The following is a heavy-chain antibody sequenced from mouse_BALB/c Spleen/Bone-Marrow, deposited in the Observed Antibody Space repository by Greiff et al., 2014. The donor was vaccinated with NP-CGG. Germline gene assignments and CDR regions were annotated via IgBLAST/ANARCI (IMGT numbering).Heavy chain of an antibody. CDR3: ARITTATGAMDY. CDR2: IWADGST. D-gene: IGHD1-2*01. J-gene: IGHJ4*01. V-gene: IGHV2-9*02. Sequence: QVQLKESGPGLGGPSQSLSITCTVSGFLLTNYGVNWVRQPPGKGLGWLGVIWADGSTNYNSALMSRLSISKDNSKSQVFFKMNSLQTDDTAMYYCARITTATGAMDYWGQGTSVTVSS. CDR1: GFLLTNYG.